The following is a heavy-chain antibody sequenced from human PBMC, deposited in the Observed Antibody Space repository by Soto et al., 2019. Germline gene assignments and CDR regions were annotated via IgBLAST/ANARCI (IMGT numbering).Heavy chain of an antibody. J-gene: IGHJ4*02. D-gene: IGHD2-15*01. CDR3: AKDRRMD. CDR2: ISYDGSNK. CDR1: GFTFSSYG. V-gene: IGHV3-30*18. Sequence: QVQLVESGGGVVQPGRSLRLSCAASGFTFSSYGMHWVRQAPGKGLEWVAVISYDGSNKYYADSVKGRFTISRDNSKNTLYLQMNSLRAEDTAVYYCAKDRRMDWGQGTLVTVSS.